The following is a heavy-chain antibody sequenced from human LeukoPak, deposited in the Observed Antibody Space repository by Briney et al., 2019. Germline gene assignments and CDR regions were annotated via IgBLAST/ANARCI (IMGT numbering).Heavy chain of an antibody. CDR1: GYTFTSYG. J-gene: IGHJ4*02. CDR2: ISAYNGNT. D-gene: IGHD3-22*01. CDR3: ARDSRYYYDSSGYYPGGY. V-gene: IGHV1-18*01. Sequence: ASVKVSCKASGYTFTSYGISWVRQAPGQGLEWMGWISAYNGNTNYAQKLQGRVTMTTDTSTSTAYMELRSLRSDDTAVYYCARDSRYYYDSSGYYPGGYWGQGTLVTVSS.